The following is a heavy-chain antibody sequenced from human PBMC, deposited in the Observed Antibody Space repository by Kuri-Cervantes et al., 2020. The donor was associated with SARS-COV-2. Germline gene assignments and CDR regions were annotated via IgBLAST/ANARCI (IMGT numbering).Heavy chain of an antibody. J-gene: IGHJ4*02. CDR1: GYTFTSYG. CDR2: IIPIFGTA. D-gene: IGHD3-3*01. CDR3: ASYRDFWSGTAGIDY. V-gene: IGHV1-69*13. Sequence: SVKVSCKASGYTFTSYGISWVRQAPGQGLEWMGRIIPIFGTANYAQKFQGRVTITADESTSTAYMELSSLRSEDTAVYYCASYRDFWSGTAGIDYWGQGTLVTVSS.